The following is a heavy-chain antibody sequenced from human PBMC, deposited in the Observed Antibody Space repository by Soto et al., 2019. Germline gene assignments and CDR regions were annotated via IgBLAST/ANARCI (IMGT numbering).Heavy chain of an antibody. J-gene: IGHJ6*02. V-gene: IGHV1-69*01. CDR2: VSPPFRTS. Sequence: QVQLVQSGAEVKKPGSSVKVSCKTSGVSFNNNGIGWVRQAPGHGLEWMGGVSPPFRTSNYARKFQGRISMTADVATGTVNMELSSLTSEDTAQYYCARVLYYGSGSDSPYGMDVWGQGTTVTVSS. D-gene: IGHD3-10*01. CDR1: GVSFNNNG. CDR3: ARVLYYGSGSDSPYGMDV.